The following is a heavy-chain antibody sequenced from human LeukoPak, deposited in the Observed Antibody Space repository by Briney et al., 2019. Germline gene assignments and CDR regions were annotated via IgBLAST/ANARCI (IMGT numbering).Heavy chain of an antibody. Sequence: GWSLRLSCAASGFSFSNYAMHWVRQAPGQGLEWVSVISSDGSNKYHADSVKGRFTISRDNSKNTLYLQMNNLSAEDTAIYFCAREWDYDSTGVFDHWGQGTLVTVSS. D-gene: IGHD3-22*01. CDR1: GFSFSNYA. CDR3: AREWDYDSTGVFDH. CDR2: ISSDGSNK. J-gene: IGHJ4*02. V-gene: IGHV3-30-3*01.